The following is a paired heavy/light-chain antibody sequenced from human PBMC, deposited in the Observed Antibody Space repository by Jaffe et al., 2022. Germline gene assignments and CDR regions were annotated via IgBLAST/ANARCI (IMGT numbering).Light chain of an antibody. CDR2: RNN. CDR3: SAWDSSLSAWV. J-gene: IGLJ3*02. V-gene: IGLV10-54*02. CDR1: SNIVGNQG. Sequence: QAGLTQPPSVSKGLRQTATLTCTGNSNIVGNQGAAWLQQHQGHPPKLLSYRNNNRPSGISERFSASRSGNTASLTITGLQPEDEADYYCSAWDSSLSAWVFGGGTKLTVL.
Heavy chain of an antibody. CDR3: ARDFGGYCSGGSCYPGDY. CDR1: GFTFSSYW. D-gene: IGHD2-15*01. V-gene: IGHV3-74*01. Sequence: EVQLVESGGGLVQPGGSLRLSCAASGFTFSSYWMHWVRQAPGKGLVWVSRINSDGSSTSYADSVKGRFTISRDNAKNTLYLQMNSLRAEDTAVYYCARDFGGYCSGGSCYPGDYWGQGTLVTVSS. J-gene: IGHJ4*02. CDR2: INSDGSST.